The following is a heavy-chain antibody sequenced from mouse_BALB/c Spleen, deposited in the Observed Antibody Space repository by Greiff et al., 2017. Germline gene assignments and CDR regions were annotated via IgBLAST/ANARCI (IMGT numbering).Heavy chain of an antibody. V-gene: IGHV1S81*02. D-gene: IGHD2-14*01. CDR1: GYTFTSYY. CDR2: INPSNGGT. CDR3: TRSGRYDVRFAY. Sequence: QVQLQQSGAELVKPGASVKLSCKASGYTFTSYYMYWVKQRPGQGLEWIGEINPSNGGTNFNEKFKSKATLTVDKSSSTAYMQLSSLTSEDSAVYYCTRSGRYDVRFAYWGQGTLVTVSA. J-gene: IGHJ3*01.